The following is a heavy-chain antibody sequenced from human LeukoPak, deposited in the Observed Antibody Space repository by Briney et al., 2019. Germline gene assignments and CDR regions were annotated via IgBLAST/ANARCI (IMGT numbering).Heavy chain of an antibody. D-gene: IGHD1-26*01. J-gene: IGHJ4*02. V-gene: IGHV4-38-2*02. Sequence: SETLSLTCTVSGYSISSGYYWGWIRQPPGKGLEWIGSIYHSGGTYYNPSLKSRVTISVDTSKNQFSLKLSSVTAADTAVYYCARGGSYDYWGQGTLVTVSS. CDR2: IYHSGGT. CDR1: GYSISSGYY. CDR3: ARGGSYDY.